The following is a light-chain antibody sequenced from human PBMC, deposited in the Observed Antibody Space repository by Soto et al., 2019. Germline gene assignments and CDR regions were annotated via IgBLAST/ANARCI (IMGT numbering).Light chain of an antibody. CDR2: SIS. V-gene: IGLV7-43*01. Sequence: QTVVTQEPSQTVSPGGTVTLTCASSTGAVTSGYYPNWFQQKPGQAPRPLVYSISNKHSWTPARFSGSLLGDKAALTLSDVQPEDEAEYYCLLYYDGAQVFGGGTKVTVL. CDR1: TGAVTSGYY. CDR3: LLYYDGAQV. J-gene: IGLJ3*02.